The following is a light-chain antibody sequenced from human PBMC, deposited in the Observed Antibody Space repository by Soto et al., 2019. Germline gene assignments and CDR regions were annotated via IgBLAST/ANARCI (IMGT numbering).Light chain of an antibody. CDR2: KVS. CDR3: MQALQTPLT. V-gene: IGKV2-30*01. J-gene: IGKJ5*01. CDR1: QTLVDRDGNTF. Sequence: DVVTTQFPLSLPVTLGQPASISCRSSQTLVDRDGNTFLNWYHQRPGQSPRRLIYKVSYRDSGVPDRFSGSGSGTDFTLKISRVEAEDVGVYYCMQALQTPLTFGQGTRLEIK.